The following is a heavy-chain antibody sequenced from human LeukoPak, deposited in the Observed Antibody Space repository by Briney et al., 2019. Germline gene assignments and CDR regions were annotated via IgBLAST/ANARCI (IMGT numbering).Heavy chain of an antibody. J-gene: IGHJ4*02. CDR1: GFTFSSYA. CDR2: MSSSGSYI. D-gene: IGHD5-18*01. Sequence: GGSLRLSCAASGFTFSSYAMNWVRQAPGKGLEWVSFMSSSGSYIYYADSVRGRFTISRDNAKNSLYLQMNSLRAEDTAVYYCVRDLTTSMAYYFDCWGQGTLVTVSS. CDR3: VRDLTTSMAYYFDC. V-gene: IGHV3-21*01.